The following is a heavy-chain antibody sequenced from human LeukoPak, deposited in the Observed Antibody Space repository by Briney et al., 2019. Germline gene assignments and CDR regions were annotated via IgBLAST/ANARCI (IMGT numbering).Heavy chain of an antibody. CDR2: IYTSGST. CDR1: GDSINSFY. Sequence: SETLSLTCTVSGDSINSFYWSWIRQPAGKGLEWIGRIYTSGSTNYSPSLKSRVTMSVDTSKNQFSLKLSSVTAADTAVYFCARDDLQLVRRLGGTTEYYYYYYMDVWGKGTTVTVSS. V-gene: IGHV4-4*07. CDR3: ARDDLQLVRRLGGTTEYYYYYYMDV. J-gene: IGHJ6*03. D-gene: IGHD6-13*01.